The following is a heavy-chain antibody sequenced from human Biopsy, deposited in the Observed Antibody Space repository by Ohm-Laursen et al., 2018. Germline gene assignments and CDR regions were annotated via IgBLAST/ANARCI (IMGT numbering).Heavy chain of an antibody. CDR3: GRGGRNQLRTDP. V-gene: IGHV1-8*02. CDR1: GYTFTIYD. CDR2: LNPVSGNT. Sequence: SETAVCKVYGYTFTIYDITWVRQASGHGPEWQGWLNPVSGNTNFGQKFRGRVTVTSDTSISTAYMELSGLTSDDTATYYCGRGGRNQLRTDPWGQGTLVTVTS. J-gene: IGHJ5*02. D-gene: IGHD1-26*01.